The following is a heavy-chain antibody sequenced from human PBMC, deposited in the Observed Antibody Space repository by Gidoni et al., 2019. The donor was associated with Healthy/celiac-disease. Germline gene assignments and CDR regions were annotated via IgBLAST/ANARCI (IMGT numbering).Heavy chain of an antibody. CDR1: GVTSSSYA. CDR3: ARAVGYSDYYYGMDV. J-gene: IGHJ6*02. CDR2: IIPIFGTA. V-gene: IGHV1-69*01. Sequence: VQLVQSGAEVKKPGSSVKVSCQASGVTSSSYAISWVRQAPGQGLEWMGGIIPIFGTANYAQKFQGRVTITADESTSTAYMELSSLRSEDTAVYYCARAVGYSDYYYGMDVWGQGTTVTVSS. D-gene: IGHD2-15*01.